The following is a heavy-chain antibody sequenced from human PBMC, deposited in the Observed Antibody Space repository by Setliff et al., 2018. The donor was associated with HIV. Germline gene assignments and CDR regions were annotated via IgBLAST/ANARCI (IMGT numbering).Heavy chain of an antibody. Sequence: PSETLSLTCSVYGDSIGSNTFYWAWLRQPPGKEPEWIGSINHSGNTYYYPSLKSRVTMSADTSKNQFSLRLSSVTATDTAVYYCARHRASSSGFPLDFWGQGILVTVSS. V-gene: IGHV4-39*01. CDR2: INHSGNT. J-gene: IGHJ4*02. CDR3: ARHRASSSGFPLDF. CDR1: GDSIGSNTFY. D-gene: IGHD6-6*01.